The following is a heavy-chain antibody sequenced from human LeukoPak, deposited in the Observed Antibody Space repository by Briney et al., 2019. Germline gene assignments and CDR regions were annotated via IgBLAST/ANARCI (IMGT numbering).Heavy chain of an antibody. CDR1: GYTFTSYG. CDR2: ISAYNGNT. D-gene: IGHD6-13*01. J-gene: IGHJ4*02. V-gene: IGHV1-18*01. CDR3: ARDRARGSSWYRRDY. Sequence: ASVKVSCKASGYTFTSYGISWVRQAPGQGLEWMGWISAYNGNTNYAQKLQGRVTMTTDTSTSTAYMELRSLRSDDTAVYYCARDRARGSSWYRRDYWGQGTLVTVFS.